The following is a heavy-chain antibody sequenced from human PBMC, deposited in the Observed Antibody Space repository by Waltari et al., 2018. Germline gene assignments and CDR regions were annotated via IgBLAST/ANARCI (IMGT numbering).Heavy chain of an antibody. CDR1: GFTFSSFA. D-gene: IGHD6-19*01. CDR2: ISFDGSNK. V-gene: IGHV3-30*01. Sequence: QVQLVESGGGVVQPGRSLRLSCAASGFTFSSFAMHWVRRAPGKGLEWVALISFDGSNKYYADSVKGRFTISRDNSKNTLYLQMNSLRPEDTAVYYCARGLYNSGWYGGDYWGQGTLVTVSS. CDR3: ARGLYNSGWYGGDY. J-gene: IGHJ4*02.